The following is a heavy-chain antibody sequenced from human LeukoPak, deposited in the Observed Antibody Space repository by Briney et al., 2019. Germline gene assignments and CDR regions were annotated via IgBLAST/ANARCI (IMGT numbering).Heavy chain of an antibody. CDR2: IIPIFGTV. D-gene: IGHD3-22*01. J-gene: IGHJ4*02. CDR1: GGTFSSYA. CDR3: ARSHYYYDSSGYYYFDY. Sequence: PPASVKVSCKASGGTFSSYAISWVRQAPGQGLEWMGGIIPIFGTVNYAQKFQGRVTITADESTSTAYMELSSLRSEDTAVYYCARSHYYYDSSGYYYFDYWGQGTLVTVSS. V-gene: IGHV1-69*13.